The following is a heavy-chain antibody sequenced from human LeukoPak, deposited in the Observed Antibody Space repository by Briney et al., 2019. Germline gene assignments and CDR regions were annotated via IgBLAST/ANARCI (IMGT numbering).Heavy chain of an antibody. D-gene: IGHD6-19*01. CDR1: GYTFTSYD. V-gene: IGHV1-8*03. J-gene: IGHJ6*03. CDR3: ARGRRSGYLYYYYYMDV. CDR2: MNPNSGNT. Sequence: GASVKVSCKASGYTFTSYDINWVRQATGQGLEWMGWMNPNSGNTGYAQKFQGRVTITRNTSISTAYMELSSLRSEDTAVYYWARGRRSGYLYYYYYMDVWGKGTTVTVSS.